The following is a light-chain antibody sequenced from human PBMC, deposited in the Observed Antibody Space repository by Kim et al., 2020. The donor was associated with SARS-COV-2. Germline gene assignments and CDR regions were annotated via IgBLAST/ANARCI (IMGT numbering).Light chain of an antibody. Sequence: SGSPGERATLSCRAMQSVSSNLAWYQQKPGQAPRLLIYGASTRATGIPARFSGSGSGTEFTLTISSLQSEDFAVYYCQQYNNWLTFGGGTKVDIK. CDR1: QSVSSN. CDR3: QQYNNWLT. CDR2: GAS. V-gene: IGKV3-15*01. J-gene: IGKJ4*01.